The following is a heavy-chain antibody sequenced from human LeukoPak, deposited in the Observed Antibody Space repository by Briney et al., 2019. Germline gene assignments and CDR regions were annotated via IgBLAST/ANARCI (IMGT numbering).Heavy chain of an antibody. CDR2: LSGSGDIT. J-gene: IGHJ4*02. V-gene: IGHV3-23*01. CDR3: ANSDYGDYLPLDY. D-gene: IGHD4-17*01. CDR1: GFTFNNYP. Sequence: GGSLRLSCAASGFTFNNYPMTWVRQAPGKGLEWVSNLSGSGDITYYADSVKGRFAISRDNSKNTLYLQMNSLRAEDTAVYYCANSDYGDYLPLDYWGQGTLVTVSS.